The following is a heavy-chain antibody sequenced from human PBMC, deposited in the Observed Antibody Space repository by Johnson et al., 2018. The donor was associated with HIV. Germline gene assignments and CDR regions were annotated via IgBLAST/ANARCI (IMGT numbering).Heavy chain of an antibody. CDR1: GFTFISYW. Sequence: VQLVESGGGLVQPGGSLRLSCEASGFTFISYWMHWVRQAPGKGLMWVSRINFDGTSTTYADSVKGRFSVSRDNVKDTLYLQMNKLRAEDTAVYYCTTTPTMVRGVDVWGQGTMVTVSS. CDR3: TTTPTMVRGVDV. V-gene: IGHV3-74*02. J-gene: IGHJ3*01. D-gene: IGHD3-10*01. CDR2: INFDGTST.